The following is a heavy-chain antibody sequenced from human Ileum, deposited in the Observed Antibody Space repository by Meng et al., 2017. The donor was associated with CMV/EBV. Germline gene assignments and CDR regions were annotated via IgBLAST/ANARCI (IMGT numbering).Heavy chain of an antibody. CDR2: INHSGST. Sequence: GASFSDYYGNWIRQPPGKGLEWIGEINHSGSTHYNPSLKSRVTMSVDTPRNQFSLRLSSVTAADTAVYYCARDGFPDGGSSPNWFDPWGQGTLVTVSS. D-gene: IGHD4-23*01. J-gene: IGHJ5*02. V-gene: IGHV4-34*01. CDR3: ARDGFPDGGSSPNWFDP. CDR1: GASFSDYY.